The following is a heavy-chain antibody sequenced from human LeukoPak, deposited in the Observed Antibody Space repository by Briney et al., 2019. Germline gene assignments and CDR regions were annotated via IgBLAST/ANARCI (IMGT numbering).Heavy chain of an antibody. J-gene: IGHJ4*02. D-gene: IGHD4-11*01. CDR3: ARASSPYSSYGEVSDY. Sequence: GGSLRLSCAASGFTFSSYAMHWVRQAPGKGLEWVAVISYDGSNKYYADSVKGRFTISRDNSKNTLYLQMNSLRAEDTAVYYCARASSPYSSYGEVSDYWGQGTLVTVSS. V-gene: IGHV3-30-3*01. CDR2: ISYDGSNK. CDR1: GFTFSSYA.